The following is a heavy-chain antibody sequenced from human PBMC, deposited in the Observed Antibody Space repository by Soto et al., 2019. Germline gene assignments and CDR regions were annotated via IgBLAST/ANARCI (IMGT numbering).Heavy chain of an antibody. CDR3: ARGAYSSGWYPYDAFDI. J-gene: IGHJ3*02. CDR1: GYTFTSHA. Sequence: LKASCKSSGYTFTSHAINSVRQAPGQGPEWIRWQKPNSGNTGYAQKFHGRVNLTRNTSISTVYMELSSLRSEDTAVYYCARGAYSSGWYPYDAFDIWGQETMVTV. CDR2: QKPNSGNT. D-gene: IGHD6-19*01. V-gene: IGHV1-8*02.